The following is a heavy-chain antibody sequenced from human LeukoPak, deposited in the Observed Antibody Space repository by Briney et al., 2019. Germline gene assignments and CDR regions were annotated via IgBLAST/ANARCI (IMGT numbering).Heavy chain of an antibody. V-gene: IGHV4-34*01. Sequence: PSETLSLTCAVYGGSFSGYYWSWIRQPPGKGLEWIGEINHSGSTNYNPSLKSRVTISVDTSKNQFSLKLSSVTAADTAVYYCARARIQWELRSYYFDYWGQGTLVTVSS. J-gene: IGHJ4*02. CDR3: ARARIQWELRSYYFDY. D-gene: IGHD1-26*01. CDR2: INHSGST. CDR1: GGSFSGYY.